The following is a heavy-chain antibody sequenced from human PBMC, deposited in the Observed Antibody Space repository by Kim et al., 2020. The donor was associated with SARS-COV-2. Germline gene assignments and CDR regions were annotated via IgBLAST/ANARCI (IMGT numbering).Heavy chain of an antibody. CDR1: GFTFGDYA. J-gene: IGHJ6*02. Sequence: GGSLRLSCAASGFTFGDYAMHWVRQAPGKGLEWVSGISWNSGSIGYADSVKGRFTISRDNAKNSLYLQMNSLRAEDTALYYCAKDLWGTMVRGVTGPNGMDVWGQGTTVTVSS. V-gene: IGHV3-9*01. CDR3: AKDLWGTMVRGVTGPNGMDV. CDR2: ISWNSGSI. D-gene: IGHD3-10*01.